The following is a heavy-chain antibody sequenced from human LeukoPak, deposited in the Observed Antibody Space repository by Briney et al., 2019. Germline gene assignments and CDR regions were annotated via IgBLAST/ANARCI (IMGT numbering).Heavy chain of an antibody. D-gene: IGHD6-6*01. CDR3: AKDVGSSIAARRAFDY. Sequence: ASVKVSCKASGYTFTGYYMHWVRQAPGQGLEWMGRINPNSGGTNYAQKFQGRVTMTRDTSISTAYMELSRLRSDDTAIYYCAKDVGSSIAARRAFDYWGQGTLVTVSS. CDR1: GYTFTGYY. CDR2: INPNSGGT. J-gene: IGHJ4*02. V-gene: IGHV1-2*06.